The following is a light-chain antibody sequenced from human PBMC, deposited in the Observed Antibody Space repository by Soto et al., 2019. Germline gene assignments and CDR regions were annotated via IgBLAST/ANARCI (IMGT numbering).Light chain of an antibody. CDR1: STDVGGYNY. Sequence: QSALTQPASVSGSPGQSITISCTGTSTDVGGYNYVSWYQQHPGKAPKIMIYEVSNRPSGVSNRFSGSKSGNTASLTISGLQAEDEADYYCNSYTISSTLGVVFGGGTKLTVL. J-gene: IGLJ2*01. CDR3: NSYTISSTLGVV. CDR2: EVS. V-gene: IGLV2-14*01.